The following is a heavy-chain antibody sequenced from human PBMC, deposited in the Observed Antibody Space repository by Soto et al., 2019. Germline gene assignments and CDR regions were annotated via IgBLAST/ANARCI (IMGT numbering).Heavy chain of an antibody. V-gene: IGHV4-39*01. Sequence: QLQLQESGPGLVKPSETLSLTCTVSGASFTSRSYYWEWIRQPPGKGLEWIGSINYSGGTYYNPSVKSRVTISLDNSKSQFSLKLIAVTAADTAVYYCVRRNEGGVDYWGQGTLVTVSS. CDR1: GASFTSRSYY. D-gene: IGHD3-10*01. CDR2: INYSGGT. CDR3: VRRNEGGVDY. J-gene: IGHJ4*02.